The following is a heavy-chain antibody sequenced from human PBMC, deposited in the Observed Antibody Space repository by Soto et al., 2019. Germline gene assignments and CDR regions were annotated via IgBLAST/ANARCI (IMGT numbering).Heavy chain of an antibody. CDR1: GGTFSSYA. D-gene: IGHD3-22*01. CDR2: IIPIFGTA. J-gene: IGHJ3*02. Sequence: SVKVSCKASGGTFSSYAISWVRQAPGQGLEWMGGIIPIFGTANYAQKFQGRVTITADESTSTAYMELSSLRSEDTAVYYCASTVGYYDSSGYYYGFAFDIWGQGTMVTVSS. V-gene: IGHV1-69*13. CDR3: ASTVGYYDSSGYYYGFAFDI.